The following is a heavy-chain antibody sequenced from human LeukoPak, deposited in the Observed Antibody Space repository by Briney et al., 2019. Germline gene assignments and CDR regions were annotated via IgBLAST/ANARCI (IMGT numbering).Heavy chain of an antibody. V-gene: IGHV3-23*01. Sequence: PGGSLRLSCAASGFTFNTYAMSWVRQAPWERLQWVSGISDSGGNTYYADSVKGRFTISRDNAKNSLYLQMNSLRAEDTAVYYCARDRLGLGVVDYWGQGTLVTVSS. CDR3: ARDRLGLGVVDY. J-gene: IGHJ4*02. CDR1: GFTFNTYA. D-gene: IGHD3/OR15-3a*01. CDR2: ISDSGGNT.